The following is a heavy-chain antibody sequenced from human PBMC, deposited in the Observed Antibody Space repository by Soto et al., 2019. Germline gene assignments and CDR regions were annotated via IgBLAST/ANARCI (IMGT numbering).Heavy chain of an antibody. CDR3: ARGGYSSSWYTPDYYYYGMDV. D-gene: IGHD6-13*01. V-gene: IGHV3-13*01. J-gene: IGHJ6*02. Sequence: GGSLRLSCAASGFTFSSYDMHWVRQATGKGLEWVSAIGTAGDTYYPGSVKGRFTISRENAKNSLYLQMNSPRAGDTAVYYCARGGYSSSWYTPDYYYYGMDVWGQGTTVTVSS. CDR2: IGTAGDT. CDR1: GFTFSSYD.